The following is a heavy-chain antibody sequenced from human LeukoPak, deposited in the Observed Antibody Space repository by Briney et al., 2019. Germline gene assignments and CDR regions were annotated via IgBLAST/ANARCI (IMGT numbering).Heavy chain of an antibody. CDR1: GYTFTGYY. J-gene: IGHJ4*02. V-gene: IGHV1-2*02. Sequence: ASVKVSCTASGYTFTGYYMHWVRQAPGQGLEWMGWINPNSGCTNYAQKFQGRVTMTRDTSISTAYMELSRLRSDDTAVYYCARAISRVTTATKGYWGQGTLVTVSS. D-gene: IGHD4-17*01. CDR2: INPNSGCT. CDR3: ARAISRVTTATKGY.